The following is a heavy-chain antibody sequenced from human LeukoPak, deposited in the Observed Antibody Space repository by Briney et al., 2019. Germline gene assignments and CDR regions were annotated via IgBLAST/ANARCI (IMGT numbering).Heavy chain of an antibody. J-gene: IGHJ5*02. CDR2: IIPNFGTP. CDR3: ARVLITSANWFDP. CDR1: GGTFISYT. Sequence: ASVKVSCKASGGTFISYTISWVRQAPGQGLEWMGGIIPNFGTPNYAQKFQGRVTITADKSTSTAYMELSSLRSEDTAVYYCARVLITSANWFDPWGQGTLVTVSS. V-gene: IGHV1-69*06. D-gene: IGHD1-14*01.